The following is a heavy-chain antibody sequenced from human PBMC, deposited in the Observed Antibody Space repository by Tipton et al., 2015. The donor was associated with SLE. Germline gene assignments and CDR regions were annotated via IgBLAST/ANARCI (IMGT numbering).Heavy chain of an antibody. Sequence: RSLRLSCAASGFTSDDYAMHWVRQAPGKGLEWVSGISWNSGSIGYADSVKGRFTISRDNAKNSLYLQMNSLRAEDTALYYCAKDDYKWELAGIDYWGQGTLVTVSS. CDR3: AKDDYKWELAGIDY. J-gene: IGHJ4*02. CDR2: ISWNSGSI. D-gene: IGHD1-26*01. V-gene: IGHV3-9*02. CDR1: GFTSDDYA.